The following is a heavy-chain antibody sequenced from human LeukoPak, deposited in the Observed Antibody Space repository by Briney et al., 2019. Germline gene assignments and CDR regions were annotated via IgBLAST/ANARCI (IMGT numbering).Heavy chain of an antibody. CDR2: IYSGGTT. CDR3: ARVDTVMAYYFDL. D-gene: IGHD5-18*01. J-gene: IGHJ4*02. CDR1: GFTFASYA. Sequence: GGSLRLSCAASGFTFASYAMSWVRQAPGKGLEWVSTIYSGGTTYYADSVMGRFTISRHNSRNTLYLQMNSLRAEDTAVYYCARVDTVMAYYFDLWGQGTLVTVSS. V-gene: IGHV3-53*04.